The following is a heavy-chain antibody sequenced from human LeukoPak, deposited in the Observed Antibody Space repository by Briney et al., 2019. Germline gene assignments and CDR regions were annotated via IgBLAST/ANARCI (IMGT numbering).Heavy chain of an antibody. J-gene: IGHJ4*02. V-gene: IGHV4-59*08. Sequence: SETLSLTCTVSGGSISSYYWSWIRQPPGKGLEWIGYIYYSGSTNYNPSLKSRVTISVDTSKSQFSLKLSSVTAADTAVYYCARQGRVAGTDYWGQGTLVTVSS. D-gene: IGHD6-19*01. CDR3: ARQGRVAGTDY. CDR1: GGSISSYY. CDR2: IYYSGST.